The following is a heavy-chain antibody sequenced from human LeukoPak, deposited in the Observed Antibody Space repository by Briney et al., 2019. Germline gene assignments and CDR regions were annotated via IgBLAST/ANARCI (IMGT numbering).Heavy chain of an antibody. D-gene: IGHD3-22*01. V-gene: IGHV3-30*02. CDR1: GFTFSSYG. Sequence: GGSLRLSCAASGFTFSSYGMHWVRQAPGKGLEWVAFIRYDGSNKYYADSVKGRFAISRDNSKNTLYLQMNSLRAEDTAVYYCAKAPYDSSGYAEDWGQGTLVTVSS. J-gene: IGHJ4*02. CDR2: IRYDGSNK. CDR3: AKAPYDSSGYAED.